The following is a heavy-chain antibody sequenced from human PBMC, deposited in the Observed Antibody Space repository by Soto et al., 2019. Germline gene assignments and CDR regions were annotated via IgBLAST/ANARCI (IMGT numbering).Heavy chain of an antibody. D-gene: IGHD6-6*01. J-gene: IGHJ6*02. V-gene: IGHV4-34*01. CDR2: INHSGST. Sequence: QVQLQQWGAGLLKPSETLSLTCAVYGGSFSGYYWSWIRQPPGKGLEWIGEINHSGSTNYNPSLKSRVTISVDTSKNQSSLKLSSVTAADTAVYYCARDGPKPWSIAARTVLDYYGMDVWGQGTTVTVSS. CDR3: ARDGPKPWSIAARTVLDYYGMDV. CDR1: GGSFSGYY.